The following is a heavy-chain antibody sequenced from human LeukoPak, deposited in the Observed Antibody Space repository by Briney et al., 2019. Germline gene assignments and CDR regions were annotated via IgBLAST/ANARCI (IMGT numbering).Heavy chain of an antibody. CDR1: GFTFSNYG. V-gene: IGHV3-23*01. D-gene: IGHD4-11*01. Sequence: PGGSLRLSCAASGFTFSNYGMSWVRQAPGEGLEWVSVMSGAGGSTYYADSVKGRFTISRDNSKSTLYLQMNSLRAEDTAVYYCAKDKYSNYYYMDVWGKGTTVTVSS. J-gene: IGHJ6*03. CDR2: MSGAGGST. CDR3: AKDKYSNYYYMDV.